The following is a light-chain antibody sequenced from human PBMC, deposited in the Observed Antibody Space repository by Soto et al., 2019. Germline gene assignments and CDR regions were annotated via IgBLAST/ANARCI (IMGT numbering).Light chain of an antibody. CDR2: GAS. V-gene: IGKV3-20*01. J-gene: IGKJ5*01. CDR3: QQYGRSPLVT. CDR1: QSVSSSY. Sequence: PGERATLSCRASQSVSSSYLAWYQQKPCQAPRLLIYGASSRATGIPDRFSGSGSGTDFTLTISRLEPEDFAMYYCQQYGRSPLVTFGQGTRLEIK.